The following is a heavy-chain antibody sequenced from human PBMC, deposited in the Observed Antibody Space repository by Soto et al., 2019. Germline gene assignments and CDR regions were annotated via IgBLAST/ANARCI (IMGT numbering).Heavy chain of an antibody. J-gene: IGHJ4*02. Sequence: QVQLVQSGAEVKKPGSAVKISCKASGGTFNKYAMNWVRQAPGQGLEWMGGIIPIFDTPNYAQKFQGRLTITVDESTTTAYMGLSSLRSEDTAGYYCARSIASKGVIGGFDYRAQGTQVTVS. V-gene: IGHV1-69*01. CDR3: ARSIASKGVIGGFDY. CDR1: GGTFNKYA. CDR2: IIPIFDTP. D-gene: IGHD3-16*02.